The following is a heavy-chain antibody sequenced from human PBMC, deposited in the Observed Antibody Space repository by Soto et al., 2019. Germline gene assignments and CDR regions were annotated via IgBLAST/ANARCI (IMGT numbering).Heavy chain of an antibody. D-gene: IGHD3-10*01. CDR2: ILSGGDT. V-gene: IGHV3-53*01. J-gene: IGHJ4*02. CDR1: GFTVSSGY. Sequence: GGSLRLSCAASGFTVSSGYMSWVRQAPGMGLEWVSVILSGGDTYYAESVKGRFTVSRDNSQNTVYLQMNSLRGEDTATYYCARGYWRFGESYYFDYWGQGSLVTVSS. CDR3: ARGYWRFGESYYFDY.